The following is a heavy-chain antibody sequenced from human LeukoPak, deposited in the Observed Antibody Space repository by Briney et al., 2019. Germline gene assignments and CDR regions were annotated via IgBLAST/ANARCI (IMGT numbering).Heavy chain of an antibody. J-gene: IGHJ4*02. CDR2: INPNSGGT. V-gene: IGHV1-2*02. CDR3: ARDDYGDCYTY. CDR1: GYSFTGYY. Sequence: ASVKVSRKASGYSFTGYYIHWVRQAPGQGLEWMGWINPNSGGTNYAQKFQGRVTMTRDTSISTAYMELRRLKSDDTAVYYCARDDYGDCYTYWRQGTLVTVSS. D-gene: IGHD4-17*01.